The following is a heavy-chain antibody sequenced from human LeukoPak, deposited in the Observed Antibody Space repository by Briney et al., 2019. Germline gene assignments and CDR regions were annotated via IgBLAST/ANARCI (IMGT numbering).Heavy chain of an antibody. CDR2: ISAYNGNT. J-gene: IGHJ6*02. CDR3: ARDYYYGSGSYYNDLYYYYYYGMDV. D-gene: IGHD3-10*01. V-gene: IGHV1-18*01. Sequence: ASVKVSCTASGYAFTIYGISWVRQAPGQGLEWMGWISAYNGNTNYSQKLQGRVTMTTDTSTSTAYMELRSLRSDDTAVYYCARDYYYGSGSYYNDLYYYYYYGMDVWGQGTTVTVSS. CDR1: GYAFTIYG.